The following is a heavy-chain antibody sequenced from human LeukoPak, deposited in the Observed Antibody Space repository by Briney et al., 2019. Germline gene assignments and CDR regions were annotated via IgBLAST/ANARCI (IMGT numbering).Heavy chain of an antibody. CDR2: IYTSGST. CDR3: ASFVIPYSGSGSYYGWFDP. D-gene: IGHD3-10*01. J-gene: IGHJ5*02. Sequence: PSQTPSLTCTVSGGSISSGSYYWSWIRQPAGKGLEWIGRIYTSGSTNYNPSLKSRVTISVDTSKNQFSLKLSSVTAADTAVYYCASFVIPYSGSGSYYGWFDPWGQGTLVTVSS. V-gene: IGHV4-61*02. CDR1: GGSISSGSYY.